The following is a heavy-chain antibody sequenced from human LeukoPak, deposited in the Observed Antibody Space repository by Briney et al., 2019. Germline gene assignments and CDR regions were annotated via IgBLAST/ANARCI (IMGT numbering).Heavy chain of an antibody. V-gene: IGHV3-30*02. D-gene: IGHD4-17*01. Sequence: GGSLRLSCAASGFTFSSYTMNWVRQAPGKGPEWVAFTRYDGSDKYSADSVKGRFTISRDNSKNTLYLQMNSLRAEDTAVYYCAKDLTTVTSQGDYWGQGTLVTVSS. CDR1: GFTFSSYT. CDR3: AKDLTTVTSQGDY. J-gene: IGHJ4*02. CDR2: TRYDGSDK.